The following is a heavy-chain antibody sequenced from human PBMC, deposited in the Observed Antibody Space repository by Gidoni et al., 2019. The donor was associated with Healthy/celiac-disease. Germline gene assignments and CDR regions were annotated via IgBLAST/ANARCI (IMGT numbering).Heavy chain of an antibody. CDR2: IIPIFGTA. CDR3: ARDAPYCSSTSCYFRWFDP. J-gene: IGHJ5*02. V-gene: IGHV1-69*06. CDR1: GGTFSSYA. Sequence: QVQLVQSGAEVTKPGSSVKVSCKASGGTFSSYAISWVRQAPGQGLEWMGGIIPIFGTANYAKKFQVRVTITADKSTSTAYMELSSLRSEDTAVYYCARDAPYCSSTSCYFRWFDPWGQGTLVTVSS. D-gene: IGHD2-2*01.